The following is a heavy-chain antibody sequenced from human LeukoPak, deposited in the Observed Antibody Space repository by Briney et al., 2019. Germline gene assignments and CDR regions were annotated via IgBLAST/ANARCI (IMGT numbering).Heavy chain of an antibody. D-gene: IGHD6-19*01. CDR1: GGSFSGYY. V-gene: IGHV4-34*01. Sequence: SETLSLTCAVYGGSFSGYYWSWIRQPPGKGLEWIGEINHSGSTNYNPSLKSRVTIPVDTSKNQFSLKLSSVTAADTAVYYCASPGYSSGWFRNWGQGTLVTVSS. CDR3: ASPGYSSGWFRN. CDR2: INHSGST. J-gene: IGHJ4*02.